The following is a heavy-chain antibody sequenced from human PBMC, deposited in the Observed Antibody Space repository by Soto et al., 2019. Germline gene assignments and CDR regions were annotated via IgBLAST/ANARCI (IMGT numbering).Heavy chain of an antibody. D-gene: IGHD3-22*01. CDR3: ASTYYTGSSGPFEY. J-gene: IGHJ4*02. CDR2: IYYSGTT. Sequence: QVQLQESGPGLVKPSQTLSLICTVSGDSISSGGYYWSWIRQHPEKGLEWIGYIYYSGTTYYNPSLDSRVSISADTSENQFSLKVHSVTVADTAVYYCASTYYTGSSGPFEYWGQGTLVTVSS. V-gene: IGHV4-31*02. CDR1: GDSISSGGYY.